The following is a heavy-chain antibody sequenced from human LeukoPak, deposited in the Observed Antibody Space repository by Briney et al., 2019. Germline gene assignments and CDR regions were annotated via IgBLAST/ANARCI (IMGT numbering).Heavy chain of an antibody. J-gene: IGHJ4*02. D-gene: IGHD3-10*01. V-gene: IGHV3-7*03. Sequence: GGSLRLSCSASGLTFSRRWMSWVRQTPGKGLEWVANIKEDGSQKYYADSVMGRFTISRDDAENSLYLQLNSLRAEDTAMYYCAGDRGYLQFDYWGQGTLVTVSS. CDR1: GLTFSRRW. CDR2: IKEDGSQK. CDR3: AGDRGYLQFDY.